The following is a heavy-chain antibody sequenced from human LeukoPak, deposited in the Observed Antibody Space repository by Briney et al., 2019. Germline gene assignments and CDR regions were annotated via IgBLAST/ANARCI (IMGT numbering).Heavy chain of an antibody. CDR2: IHYSGRT. V-gene: IGHV4-39*01. J-gene: IGHJ5*02. CDR1: GGSISTTSYA. Sequence: PSETLSLTRTASGGSISTTSYAWGWIRQSPGKGLEWIGSIHYSGRTHYNPSLKSRVTQSIDTSKNQFSLKLSSVTAADTAVYYCARHNSDGDWFDPWGQGTLVTVSS. CDR3: ARHNSDGDWFDP. D-gene: IGHD4-23*01.